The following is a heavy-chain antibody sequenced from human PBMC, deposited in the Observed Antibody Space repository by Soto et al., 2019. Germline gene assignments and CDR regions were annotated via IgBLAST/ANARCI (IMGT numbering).Heavy chain of an antibody. CDR1: GFTFSSYS. CDR3: ASSLDYYDSSGYTGFDY. D-gene: IGHD3-22*01. V-gene: IGHV3-48*02. J-gene: IGHJ4*02. Sequence: GGSLRLSCAASGFTFSSYSMNWVRQAPGKGLEWVSYISSSSSTIYYADSVKGRFTISRDNAKNSLYLQMNSLRDEDTAVYYCASSLDYYDSSGYTGFDYWGQGTLVTVSS. CDR2: ISSSSSTI.